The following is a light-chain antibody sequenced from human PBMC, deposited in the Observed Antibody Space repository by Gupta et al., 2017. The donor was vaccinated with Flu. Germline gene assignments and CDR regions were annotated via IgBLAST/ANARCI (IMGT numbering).Light chain of an antibody. CDR3: QHENSYPIT. J-gene: IGKJ4*01. CDR1: QSISSW. CDR2: KAS. Sequence: DIQMTQSPSTLSASVGDRVTITCRASQSISSWLAWYQQKPGKAPKLLIYKASRVESGVPSRFSGSGSGTEFTLTISSRQPEDFANYYCQHENSYPITFGGGTKVEIK. V-gene: IGKV1-5*03.